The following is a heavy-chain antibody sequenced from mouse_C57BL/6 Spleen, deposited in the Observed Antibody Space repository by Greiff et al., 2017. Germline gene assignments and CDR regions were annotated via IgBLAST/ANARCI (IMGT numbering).Heavy chain of an antibody. CDR3: ALGFDV. V-gene: IGHV3-6*01. CDR2: ISYDGSN. Sequence: EVKLVESGPGLVQPSQSLSLTCSVTCYSITSGYYWNWIRQFPGNKLEWMGYISYDGSNNYNPSLKNRISITRDTSKNQFFLKLNSVTTEDTATYYCALGFDVWGTGTTVTVSS. J-gene: IGHJ1*03. D-gene: IGHD3-3*01. CDR1: CYSITSGYY.